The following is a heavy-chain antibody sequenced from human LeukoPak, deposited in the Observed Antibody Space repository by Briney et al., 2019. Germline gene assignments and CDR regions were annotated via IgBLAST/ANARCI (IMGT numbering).Heavy chain of an antibody. CDR2: IKHDGSEQ. V-gene: IGHV3-7*05. Sequence: GGSLRLSCAASGFTFSSYWMDRVRQAPGKGLEWVANIKHDGSEQYYVDSVKGRFTISRDNSKNSLSLQMNSLRTEDTALYYCAKDIEAGTAGFSFDYWGQGTLVAVSS. D-gene: IGHD2-21*02. CDR3: AKDIEAGTAGFSFDY. J-gene: IGHJ4*02. CDR1: GFTFSSYW.